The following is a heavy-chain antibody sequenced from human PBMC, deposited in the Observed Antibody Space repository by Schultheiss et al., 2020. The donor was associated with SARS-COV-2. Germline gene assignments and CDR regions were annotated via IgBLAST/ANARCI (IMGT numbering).Heavy chain of an antibody. V-gene: IGHV4-31*03. D-gene: IGHD2-2*01. CDR2: IYYSGST. J-gene: IGHJ5*02. Sequence: SETLSLTCTVSGGSISSGGYYWSWIRQHPGKGLEWIGYIYYSGSTYYNPSLKSRVTISVDTSKNQFSLKLSSVTAADTAVYYCARWLKYCSSIRCYNWFDPWGQGTLVTVSS. CDR3: ARWLKYCSSIRCYNWFDP. CDR1: GGSISSGGYY.